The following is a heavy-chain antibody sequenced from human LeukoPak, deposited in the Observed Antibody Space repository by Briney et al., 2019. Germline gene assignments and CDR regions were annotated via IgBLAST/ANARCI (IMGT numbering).Heavy chain of an antibody. CDR2: VDPDDGET. D-gene: IGHD3-22*01. CDR1: GYTLTKLS. J-gene: IGHJ4*02. Sequence: ASVKVSCKVSGYTLTKLSMHWVRQAPRKGLEWMGGVDPDDGETIYAQKFQGRVTMTEDTSTDTAYMELSSLTSEDTAVYYCATFHYDNFWGQGTLVTVSS. CDR3: ATFHYDNF. V-gene: IGHV1-24*01.